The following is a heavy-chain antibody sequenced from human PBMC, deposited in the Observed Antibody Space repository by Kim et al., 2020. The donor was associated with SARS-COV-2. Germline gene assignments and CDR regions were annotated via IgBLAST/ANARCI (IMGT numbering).Heavy chain of an antibody. CDR3: ASDPGATLVRGGEVDY. D-gene: IGHD2-8*02. CDR1: GVSISSSSFY. J-gene: IGHJ4*01. CDR2: IYYSGST. V-gene: IGHV4-39*01. Sequence: SETLSLTCTVSGVSISSSSFYWGWIRQPPGMGLDWIVSIYYSGSTYYDPSLKSRVIISVDTSKNQFSLKLSFVTAATTAVYFCASDPGATLVRGGEVDY.